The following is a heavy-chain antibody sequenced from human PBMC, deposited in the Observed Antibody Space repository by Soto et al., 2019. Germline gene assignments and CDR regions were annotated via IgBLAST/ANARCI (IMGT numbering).Heavy chain of an antibody. CDR3: AIGTHYDFWSGYGRKSSYMDV. Sequence: GGSLRLSCAASGFTFSSYAMSWVRQAPGKGLEWVSAISGSGGSTYYADSVKGRFTISRDNSKNTLYLQMNSLRAEDTAVYYCAIGTHYDFWSGYGRKSSYMDVWGKGTTVTVSS. CDR1: GFTFSSYA. CDR2: ISGSGGST. D-gene: IGHD3-3*01. J-gene: IGHJ6*03. V-gene: IGHV3-23*01.